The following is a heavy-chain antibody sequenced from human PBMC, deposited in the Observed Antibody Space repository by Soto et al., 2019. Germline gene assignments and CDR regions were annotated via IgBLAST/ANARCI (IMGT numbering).Heavy chain of an antibody. J-gene: IGHJ4*02. Sequence: GGSLRLSCAASGFTFSSYGMHWVRQAPGTGLEYVATVTHNGGSTYYATSVKGRFSISRDNSRNTLYLQMGSLRAEDMATYYCARSPTVSSTPLDYWGQGTQVTVSS. D-gene: IGHD2-15*01. CDR1: GFTFSSYG. CDR3: ARSPTVSSTPLDY. V-gene: IGHV3-64*01. CDR2: VTHNGGST.